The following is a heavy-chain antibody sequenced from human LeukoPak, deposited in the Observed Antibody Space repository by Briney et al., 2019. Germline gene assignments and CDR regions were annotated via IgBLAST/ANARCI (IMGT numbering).Heavy chain of an antibody. V-gene: IGHV3-7*03. J-gene: IGHJ4*02. Sequence: GRSLRLSCAASGFTFSSYGMHWVRQAPGKGLEWVANIKQDGSEKYYVDSVKGRFTISRDNSKNTLDLQMNSLRAEDTAVYYCAKGSAAARPYYFDFWGQGTLVTVSS. CDR3: AKGSAAARPYYFDF. D-gene: IGHD6-6*01. CDR1: GFTFSSYG. CDR2: IKQDGSEK.